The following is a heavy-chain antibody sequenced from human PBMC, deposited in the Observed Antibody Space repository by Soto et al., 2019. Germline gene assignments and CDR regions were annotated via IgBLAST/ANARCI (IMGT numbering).Heavy chain of an antibody. V-gene: IGHV4-34*01. Sequence: SETLSLTCAVYGGSFSGYYWSWIRQPPGKGLEWIGEINHSGSTNYNPSLKSRVTISIDTSKNQFSLILSSVTAADTAVYFCARAHDYWGQGTLVTVSS. J-gene: IGHJ4*02. CDR1: GGSFSGYY. CDR2: INHSGST. CDR3: ARAHDY.